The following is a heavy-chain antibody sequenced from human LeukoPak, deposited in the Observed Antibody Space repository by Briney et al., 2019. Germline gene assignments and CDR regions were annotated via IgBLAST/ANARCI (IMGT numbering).Heavy chain of an antibody. CDR3: AKDSMVRGVIITYYFDY. CDR2: IKQDGSKN. CDR1: GFTFSSYW. Sequence: PGGSLRLSCAASGFTFSSYWMHWVRQAPGKGLEWVANIKQDGSKNYYVESVKGRFTISRDNAKNSLYLQMNSLRAEDMALYYCAKDSMVRGVIITYYFDYWGQGTLVTVSS. V-gene: IGHV3-7*03. D-gene: IGHD3-10*01. J-gene: IGHJ4*02.